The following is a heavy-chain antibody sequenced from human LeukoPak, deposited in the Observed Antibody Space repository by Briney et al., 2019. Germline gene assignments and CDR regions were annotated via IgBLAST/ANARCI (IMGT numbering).Heavy chain of an antibody. CDR1: GFTLSSYA. Sequence: GGSLRLSCAASGFTLSSYAMNWVRQAPERGLEWVAVIWYDGSNKYYADSVKGRFTISRDNSKNTLFLQMNSLRAEDTAVYYCARDHSTSSSYFDFWGQGTLVTVSS. J-gene: IGHJ4*02. CDR2: IWYDGSNK. D-gene: IGHD6-6*01. CDR3: ARDHSTSSSYFDF. V-gene: IGHV3-33*01.